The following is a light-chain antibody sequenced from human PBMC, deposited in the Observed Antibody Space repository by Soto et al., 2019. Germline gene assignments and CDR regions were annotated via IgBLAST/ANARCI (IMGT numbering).Light chain of an antibody. CDR2: AAS. Sequence: DIQMTQSTSSLSASVGDRVTITCRASQSINWYLNWYQQKPGKAPNLLIYAASSLQSGVPSRFSGSGSGTDFTLTISSLQSEDFATYYCQQHYITPWTFGQGTKVDIK. V-gene: IGKV1-39*01. J-gene: IGKJ1*01. CDR1: QSINWY. CDR3: QQHYITPWT.